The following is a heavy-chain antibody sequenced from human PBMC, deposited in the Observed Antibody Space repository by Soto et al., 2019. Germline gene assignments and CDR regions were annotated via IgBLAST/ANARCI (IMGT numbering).Heavy chain of an antibody. D-gene: IGHD4-17*01. CDR2: INGRGGHT. CDR3: AKVPPRPDYGDVYYFHY. V-gene: IGHV3-23*01. Sequence: PGGSLRLSCAVSGFTFNTYAMSWVRQAPGKGLEWVSIINGRGGHTYYVDSVKGRFTISRDNSKNTVYLQMNSLRAEDTAVYYCAKVPPRPDYGDVYYFHYWGQGTLVTVSS. J-gene: IGHJ4*02. CDR1: GFTFNTYA.